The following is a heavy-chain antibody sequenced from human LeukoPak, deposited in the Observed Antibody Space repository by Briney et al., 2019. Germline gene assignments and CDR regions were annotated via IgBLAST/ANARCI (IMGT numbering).Heavy chain of an antibody. CDR1: GYTFTSYD. D-gene: IGHD1-1*01. CDR3: ATRVSGRYVPLNWNEEDF. V-gene: IGHV1-8*01. Sequence: ASVKVSCKASGYTFTSYDINWVRQATGQGLEWMGWMNPNSGNTGYAQKFQGRVTMTRNTSISTAYMELSSLRSEDTAVYYCATRVSGRYVPLNWNEEDFWGQGTLVTVSS. CDR2: MNPNSGNT. J-gene: IGHJ4*02.